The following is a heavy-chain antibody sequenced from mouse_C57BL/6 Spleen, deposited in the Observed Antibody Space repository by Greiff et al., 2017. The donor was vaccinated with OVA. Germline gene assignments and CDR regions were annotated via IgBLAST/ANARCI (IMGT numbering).Heavy chain of an antibody. V-gene: IGHV1-50*01. CDR1: GYTFTSYW. J-gene: IGHJ1*03. D-gene: IGHD1-1*01. Sequence: QVQLQQSGAELVKPGASVKLSCKASGYTFTSYWMQWVKQRPGQGLEWIGEIDPSDSYTNYNQKFKGKATLTVDTSSSTAYMQLSSLTSEDSAVYYCARSLLYYGSSYFDVWGTVTTVTVSS. CDR3: ARSLLYYGSSYFDV. CDR2: IDPSDSYT.